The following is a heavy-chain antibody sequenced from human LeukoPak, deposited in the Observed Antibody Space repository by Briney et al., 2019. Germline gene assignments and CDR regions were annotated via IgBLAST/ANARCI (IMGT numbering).Heavy chain of an antibody. D-gene: IGHD6-19*01. CDR1: GGSISSGGYY. J-gene: IGHJ4*02. CDR3: AREGVAGHVDY. Sequence: SQTLSLTCTVSGGSISSGGYYWSWIRQPPGKGLEWIGYIYHSGSTYYNPSLKSRVTISVDRSKNQFSLKLSSVTAADTAVYYCAREGVAGHVDYWGQGTLVTVSS. V-gene: IGHV4-30-2*01. CDR2: IYHSGST.